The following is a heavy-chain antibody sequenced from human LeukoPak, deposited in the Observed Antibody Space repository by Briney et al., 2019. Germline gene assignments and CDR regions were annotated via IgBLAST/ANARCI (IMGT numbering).Heavy chain of an antibody. D-gene: IGHD3-10*01. Sequence: SETLSLTYAVSGGSISSGGYSWSWIRQPPGKGLEWIGYIYHSGSTYHNPSLKSRVTISVDRSKNQFSLKLSSVTAADTAVYYCARTDPGDWFDPWGQGTLVTVSS. CDR2: IYHSGST. CDR3: ARTDPGDWFDP. CDR1: GGSISSGGYS. V-gene: IGHV4-30-2*01. J-gene: IGHJ5*02.